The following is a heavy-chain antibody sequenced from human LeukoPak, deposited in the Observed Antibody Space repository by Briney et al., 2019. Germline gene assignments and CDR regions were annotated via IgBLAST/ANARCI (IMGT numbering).Heavy chain of an antibody. D-gene: IGHD6-13*01. J-gene: IGHJ6*02. CDR3: AKDQQQLAPYYYYYYGMDV. V-gene: IGHV3-23*01. CDR1: GFTFSSYA. CDR2: ISGSGGST. Sequence: GGSLRLSCAASGFTFSSYAMSWVRQAPGKGLEWVSAISGSGGSTYYADSVKGRFTISRDNSKNTLYLQMNSLRAEDTAVYYCAKDQQQLAPYYYYYYGMDVWGQGTTVTVSS.